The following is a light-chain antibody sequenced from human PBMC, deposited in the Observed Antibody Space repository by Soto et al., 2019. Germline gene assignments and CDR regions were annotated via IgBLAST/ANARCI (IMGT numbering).Light chain of an antibody. CDR3: QQYGSSPLT. Sequence: EMVLTQSPGTLSLSPGERATLSCRASQSVSSSSLAWYQQRPGQAPRLLIYGASIRATDIPDRFSGSGSGTDFTLTISRLEPEDFAVYYCQQYGSSPLTFGGGTKVDI. J-gene: IGKJ4*01. V-gene: IGKV3-20*01. CDR2: GAS. CDR1: QSVSSSS.